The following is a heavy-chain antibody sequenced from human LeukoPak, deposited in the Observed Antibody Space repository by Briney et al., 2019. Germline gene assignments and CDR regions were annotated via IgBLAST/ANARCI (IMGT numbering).Heavy chain of an antibody. CDR3: ATPRYPYYYYMDV. Sequence: ASVKVSRKVSGYTLTELSMHSVRQAPGKGVEWMGGFDPEDGETTYAQKFQGRITMTEDTSTVTAYMELSSLRSEDTAVYDCATPRYPYYYYMDVWGKGTTVTVSS. D-gene: IGHD3-9*01. V-gene: IGHV1-24*01. CDR2: FDPEDGET. J-gene: IGHJ6*03. CDR1: GYTLTELS.